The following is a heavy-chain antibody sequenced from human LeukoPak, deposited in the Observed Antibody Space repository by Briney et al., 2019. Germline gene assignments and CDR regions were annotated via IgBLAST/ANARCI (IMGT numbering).Heavy chain of an antibody. CDR1: GYTFTSYA. Sequence: GASVKVSCKASGYTFTSYAISWVRQAPGQGLEWMGGIIPLLGTANYAQKFQGRVTITADDSTSTAYMELSSLRSEDTAVYYCARSSYHLRYSSGWYYWGQGTLVTVSS. J-gene: IGHJ4*02. CDR3: ARSSYHLRYSSGWYY. D-gene: IGHD6-19*01. CDR2: IIPLLGTA. V-gene: IGHV1-69*13.